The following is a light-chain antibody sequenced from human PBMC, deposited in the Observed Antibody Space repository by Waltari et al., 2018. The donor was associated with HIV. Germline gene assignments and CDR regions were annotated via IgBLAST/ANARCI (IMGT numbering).Light chain of an antibody. V-gene: IGLV1-40*01. CDR3: SSYTTSSTWV. J-gene: IGLJ3*02. Sequence: QSVLPQPPSVSVAPGQRVTISCSRSRSNIGARFDVNWYQQIPGTAPKLLIYGNSNRPSGVSNRFSGSKSGNTASLTISGLQAEDEADYYCSSYTTSSTWVFGGGTKLTVL. CDR1: RSNIGARFD. CDR2: GNS.